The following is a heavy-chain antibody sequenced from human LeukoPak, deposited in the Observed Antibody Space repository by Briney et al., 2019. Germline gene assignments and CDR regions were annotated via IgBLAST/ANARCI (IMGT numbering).Heavy chain of an antibody. D-gene: IGHD5-18*01. J-gene: IGHJ4*02. Sequence: PGRSLRLSCAASGFTFSSYGMHWVRQAPGKGLEWVAFIRYDGSNKYYADSVKGRFTISRDNSKNTLYLQMNSLRAEDTAVYYCASNPPFRGYSFDYWGQGTLVTVSS. CDR2: IRYDGSNK. CDR3: ASNPPFRGYSFDY. CDR1: GFTFSSYG. V-gene: IGHV3-30*02.